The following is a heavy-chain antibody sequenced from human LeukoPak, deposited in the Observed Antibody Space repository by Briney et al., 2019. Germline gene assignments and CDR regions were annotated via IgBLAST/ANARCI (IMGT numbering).Heavy chain of an antibody. Sequence: GGSLRLSCAASGFTFSSYSMNWVRQAPGKGLEWVSVIYSGGSTYYADSVKGRFTISRDNSENTLSLQMNSLRAEGTAVYYCAAKGNGYTGIYVFAHWGRGTLVTVSS. CDR3: AAKGNGYTGIYVFAH. D-gene: IGHD5-12*01. CDR1: GFTFSSYS. V-gene: IGHV3-66*01. CDR2: IYSGGST. J-gene: IGHJ4*02.